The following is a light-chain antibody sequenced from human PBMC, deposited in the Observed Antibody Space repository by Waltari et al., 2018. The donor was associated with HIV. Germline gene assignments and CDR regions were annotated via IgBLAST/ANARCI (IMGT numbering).Light chain of an antibody. J-gene: IGKJ1*01. CDR3: QQYNNWPRT. V-gene: IGKV3-15*01. CDR1: QSVSSN. CDR2: GAS. Sequence: EIVMTQSPATLSVSPGERATLSCRASQSVSSNLACYQQKPGQAPRLLIYGASTRATGIPARCSGRGSGTEFTLTISCLHSEDFAVYYCQQYNNWPRTFGQGTKVEIK.